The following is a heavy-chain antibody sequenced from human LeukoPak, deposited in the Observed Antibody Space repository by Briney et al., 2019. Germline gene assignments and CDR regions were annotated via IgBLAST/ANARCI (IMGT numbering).Heavy chain of an antibody. CDR1: EFTFSSYS. J-gene: IGHJ4*02. CDR2: ICDSGRKT. D-gene: IGHD6-6*01. V-gene: IGHV3-23*01. Sequence: GGSLRLSCAASEFTFSSYSMSWARQAPGRGLEWGSSICDSGRKTYYADSVKGRFTISRDNSKSTLYLQMNSLGAEDTAVYYCARRIAARPWSPPFDYWGQGALVTVSS. CDR3: ARRIAARPWSPPFDY.